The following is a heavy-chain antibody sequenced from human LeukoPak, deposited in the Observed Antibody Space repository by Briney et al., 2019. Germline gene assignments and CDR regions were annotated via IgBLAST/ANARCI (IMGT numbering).Heavy chain of an antibody. CDR1: RLTFSSYG. V-gene: IGHV3-30*02. Sequence: GGSLRLSCAASRLTFSSYGMHWVRQAPGKGLEWVAFTRTDGSKQYYAVSVKGRFTISRDNSKNTLYLEMNSLRAEDTAIYHCAKIASDNSGPSDYWGQGTLVTVSS. CDR2: TRTDGSKQ. J-gene: IGHJ4*02. CDR3: AKIASDNSGPSDY. D-gene: IGHD3-22*01.